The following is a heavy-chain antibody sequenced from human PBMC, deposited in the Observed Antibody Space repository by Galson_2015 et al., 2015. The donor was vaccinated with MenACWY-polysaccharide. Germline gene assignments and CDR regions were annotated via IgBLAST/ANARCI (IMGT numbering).Heavy chain of an antibody. CDR3: VCGYTSGF. J-gene: IGHJ4*03. CDR1: GFVFREYW. D-gene: IGHD6-19*01. CDR2: INQDGSAT. V-gene: IGHV3-7*01. Sequence: SLRLSCAASGFVFREYWMYWVRQAPGKGLEHVANINQDGSATYYVDSMRGRFTVSRDNLKNSLSLEINSVRAEDTGFYYCVCGYTSGFWGQGTLVTVSS.